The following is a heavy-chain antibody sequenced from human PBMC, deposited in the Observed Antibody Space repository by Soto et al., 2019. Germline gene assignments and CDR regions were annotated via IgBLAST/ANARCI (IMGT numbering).Heavy chain of an antibody. J-gene: IGHJ4*02. CDR3: AREQQRMEVNYWDY. CDR1: GYTFVDYA. D-gene: IGHD6-13*01. V-gene: IGHV1-3*01. CDR2: INAGSGNA. Sequence: QVQLVQSGAEVKRPGASVRVSCKDSGYTFVDYAIHWVRQAPGQRLEWVGWINAGSGNAQFSQKFQDRVTISRDTSASTAYMELNSLRSEDTAIYYCAREQQRMEVNYWDYWGQGTLVTVSS.